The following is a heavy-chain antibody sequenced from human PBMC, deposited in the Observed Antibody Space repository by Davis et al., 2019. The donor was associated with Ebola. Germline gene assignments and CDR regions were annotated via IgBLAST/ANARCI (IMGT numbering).Heavy chain of an antibody. CDR3: ARAVGPCSTSSCLTWFGP. Sequence: PSETLSLTCAVSGYSITRSDWWGWIRQSPGKGLEWIGYIHYRGNTKYNPSLQSRLTMSVDTSKNQFSLNLKSVTAFDSAIYYCARAVGPCSTSSCLTWFGPWGQGIVVTVSS. J-gene: IGHJ5*02. D-gene: IGHD2-2*01. V-gene: IGHV4-28*06. CDR2: IHYRGNT. CDR1: GYSITRSDW.